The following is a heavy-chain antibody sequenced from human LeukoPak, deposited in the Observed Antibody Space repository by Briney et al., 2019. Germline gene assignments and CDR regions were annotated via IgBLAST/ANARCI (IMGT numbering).Heavy chain of an antibody. V-gene: IGHV4-39*07. CDR2: IYYSGST. J-gene: IGHJ4*02. CDR1: SGSISSSSYY. Sequence: KPSETLSLTCTVSSGSISSSSYYWGWIRQPPGKGLEWIGNIYYSGSTYYNPSLKSRVTISVDTSKNQFSLKLSSVTAADTAVYYCARSPGIAAAGPEYYFDYWGQGTLVTVSS. CDR3: ARSPGIAAAGPEYYFDY. D-gene: IGHD6-13*01.